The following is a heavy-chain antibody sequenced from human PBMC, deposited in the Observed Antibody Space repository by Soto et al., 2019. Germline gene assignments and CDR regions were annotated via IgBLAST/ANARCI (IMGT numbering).Heavy chain of an antibody. CDR2: IYSGGST. D-gene: IGHD3-22*01. CDR1: GFTVSSNY. Sequence: PGGSLRLSCAASGFTVSSNYMSWVRQAPGKGLEWVSVIYSGGSTYYADSVKGRVTISRDNCKNTLYLHLNSLRAQDTPVSYCATIPYYSDSSRYFDYCGQRILLTVSS. V-gene: IGHV3-53*01. CDR3: ATIPYYSDSSRYFDY. J-gene: IGHJ4*02.